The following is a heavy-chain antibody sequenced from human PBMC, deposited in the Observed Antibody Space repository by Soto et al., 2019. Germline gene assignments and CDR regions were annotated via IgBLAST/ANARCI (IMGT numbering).Heavy chain of an antibody. J-gene: IGHJ3*02. CDR2: IIPIFGTA. D-gene: IGHD4-17*01. Sequence: SVKVSCKASGGTFSSYAISWLRQSPGQGLEWMGGIIPIFGTANYAQKFQGRVTITADESTSTAYMELSSLRSEDTAVYYCARDLTTVVTEGYDAFDIWGQGTMVTVSS. CDR1: GGTFSSYA. V-gene: IGHV1-69*13. CDR3: ARDLTTVVTEGYDAFDI.